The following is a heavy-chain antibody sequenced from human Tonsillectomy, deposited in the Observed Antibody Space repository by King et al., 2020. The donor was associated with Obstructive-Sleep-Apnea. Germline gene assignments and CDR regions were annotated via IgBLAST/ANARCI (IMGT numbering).Heavy chain of an antibody. CDR2: INPSGGST. CDR3: ATGLAPDSSGYYYVDY. CDR1: GYTFTSYY. D-gene: IGHD3-22*01. J-gene: IGHJ4*02. Sequence: VQLVESGAEVKKPGASVKVSCKASGYTFTSYYMHWVRQAPGQGLEWMGIINPSGGSTSYAQKFQGRVTMTRDTSTSTVYMELSSLRSEDTAVYYCATGLAPDSSGYYYVDYWGQGTLVTVSS. V-gene: IGHV1-46*01.